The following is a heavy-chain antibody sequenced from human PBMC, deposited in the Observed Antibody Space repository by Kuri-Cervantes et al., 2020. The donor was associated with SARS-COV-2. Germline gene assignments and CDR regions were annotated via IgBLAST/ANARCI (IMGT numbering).Heavy chain of an antibody. CDR3: RGELLNLDY. D-gene: IGHD1-26*01. CDR1: GFTFSSYA. J-gene: IGHJ4*02. CDR2: ISYDGGNK. Sequence: LSLTCVASGFTFSSYAMHWVRQAPGKGLEWVAVISYDGGNKYYADSVKGRFTISRDNSKNTLYLQMNSLRAEDTAVYYCRGELLNLDYWGQGTLVTVSS. V-gene: IGHV3-30-3*01.